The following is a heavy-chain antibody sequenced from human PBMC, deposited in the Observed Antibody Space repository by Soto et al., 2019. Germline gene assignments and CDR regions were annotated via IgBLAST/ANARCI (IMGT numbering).Heavy chain of an antibody. V-gene: IGHV1-69*01. CDR3: AIDIGVYPSFDY. Sequence: QVQLVQSGAEVKMPGSSVRVSCKASGGTFSSYTISWVRQAPGQGLEWMGRIIPVFGTATYAQKFQGRVTITADESTSTASMEVSSLRSDDTAVYYCAIDIGVYPSFDYWGQGTLVTVSS. CDR2: IIPVFGTA. D-gene: IGHD4-17*01. CDR1: GGTFSSYT. J-gene: IGHJ4*02.